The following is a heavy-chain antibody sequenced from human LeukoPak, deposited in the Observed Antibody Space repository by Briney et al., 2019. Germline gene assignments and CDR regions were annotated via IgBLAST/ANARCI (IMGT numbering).Heavy chain of an antibody. V-gene: IGHV3-30*18. D-gene: IGHD3-10*01. Sequence: GGSLRLSCAASGFTFSSYGMHWVRQAPGKGLEWVAVISYDGSNKYYADSVKGRFTISRDNSKNTLYLQMNSLRAEDTAVYYCAKELGATSRYGSGSRGLYWGQGTLVTVSS. J-gene: IGHJ4*02. CDR3: AKELGATSRYGSGSRGLY. CDR1: GFTFSSYG. CDR2: ISYDGSNK.